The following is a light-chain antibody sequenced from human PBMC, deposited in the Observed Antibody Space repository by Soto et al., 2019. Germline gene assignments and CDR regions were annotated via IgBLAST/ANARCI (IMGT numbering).Light chain of an antibody. J-gene: IGLJ2*01. Sequence: SYELTQPPSVSVXXXXXXXITCGGNNIGSKSVHWYQQKPGQAPVLVIYYDTDRPSGIPERFSGSNSGNTATLTISRVEAGDEADYYCQVWDSSSDHVVFGGGTKVTVL. CDR2: YDT. V-gene: IGLV3-21*04. CDR1: NIGSKS. CDR3: QVWDSSSDHVV.